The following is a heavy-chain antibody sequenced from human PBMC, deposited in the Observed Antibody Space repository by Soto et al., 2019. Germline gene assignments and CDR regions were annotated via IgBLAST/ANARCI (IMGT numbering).Heavy chain of an antibody. CDR2: IIPIFGTA. J-gene: IGHJ6*02. D-gene: IGHD6-19*01. CDR1: GGTFSSYA. Sequence: SVKVSCKASGGTFSSYAISWVRQAPGQGLEWMGGIIPIFGTANYAQKFQGRVTITADESTSTAYMELSSLRSEDTAVYYCARDGIAVAGDYYYYGMDVWGQGTTVTVSS. V-gene: IGHV1-69*13. CDR3: ARDGIAVAGDYYYYGMDV.